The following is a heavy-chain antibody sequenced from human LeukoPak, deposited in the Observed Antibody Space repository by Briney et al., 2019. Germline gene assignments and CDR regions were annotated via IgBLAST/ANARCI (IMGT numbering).Heavy chain of an antibody. CDR3: ARGSASDTAYALGY. CDR2: IYSDGST. D-gene: IGHD5-18*01. J-gene: IGHJ4*02. CDR1: GFTVSSNY. Sequence: QAGGSLRLSCAVSGFTVSSNYMSWVRQAPGKGLEWVSLIYSDGSTYYADSVKGRFTISRDNSKNTLYLQMNSLRAEDTAVYFCARGSASDTAYALGYWGQGTLVTVSS. V-gene: IGHV3-53*01.